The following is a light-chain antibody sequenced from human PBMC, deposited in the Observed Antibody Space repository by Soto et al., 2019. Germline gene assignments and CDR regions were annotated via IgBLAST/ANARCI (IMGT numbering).Light chain of an antibody. J-gene: IGKJ4*01. V-gene: IGKV3-20*01. Sequence: EIVLTQSPGPLSLSPGERATLSCRSSQSVRSNYLAWYQQKPGQAPRLLIYGASSRATGIPDRFSGSGSGTDFTLTISRLEPEDVAVYFCQQFSSSPLTFGGGTKVDIK. CDR3: QQFSSSPLT. CDR1: QSVRSNY. CDR2: GAS.